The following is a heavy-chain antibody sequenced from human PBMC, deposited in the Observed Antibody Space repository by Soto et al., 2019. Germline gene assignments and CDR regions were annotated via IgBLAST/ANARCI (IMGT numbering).Heavy chain of an antibody. V-gene: IGHV3-48*01. J-gene: IGHJ4*02. CDR2: ISSSSSTI. Sequence: GGSLRLSCAASGFTFSSYSMNWVRQDPGKGLEWVSYISSSSSTIYYADSVKGRFTISRDNAKNSLYLQMNSLRAEDTAVYYCASITTVTTEEVDYWGQGTLVTVSS. CDR1: GFTFSSYS. D-gene: IGHD4-17*01. CDR3: ASITTVTTEEVDY.